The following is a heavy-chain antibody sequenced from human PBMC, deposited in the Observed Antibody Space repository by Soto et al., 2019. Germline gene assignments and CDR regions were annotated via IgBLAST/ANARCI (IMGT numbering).Heavy chain of an antibody. Sequence: SETLSLTCTVSGGSISSGDYYWSWIRQPQGKGLEWIGYIYYSGSTYYNPSLKSRVTISVDRSKNQFSLKLSSVTAADTAVYYCARARGSDYYDSSGYYYFDYWGRGTLVTVSS. CDR2: IYYSGST. J-gene: IGHJ4*02. D-gene: IGHD3-22*01. V-gene: IGHV4-30-4*01. CDR1: GGSISSGDYY. CDR3: ARARGSDYYDSSGYYYFDY.